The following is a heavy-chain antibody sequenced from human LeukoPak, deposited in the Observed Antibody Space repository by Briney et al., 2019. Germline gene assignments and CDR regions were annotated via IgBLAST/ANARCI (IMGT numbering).Heavy chain of an antibody. CDR1: GFTFSSYA. V-gene: IGHV3-23*01. Sequence: HLGGSLRLSCAASGFTFSSYAMSWVRQAPGKGLEWVSAISGSGGSTYYADSVKGRFTISRDNSKNTLYLQMNSLRAEDTAVYYCAKDGLRHMVGPALTFDYWGQGTLVTVSS. CDR3: AKDGLRHMVGPALTFDY. CDR2: ISGSGGST. D-gene: IGHD2-15*01. J-gene: IGHJ4*02.